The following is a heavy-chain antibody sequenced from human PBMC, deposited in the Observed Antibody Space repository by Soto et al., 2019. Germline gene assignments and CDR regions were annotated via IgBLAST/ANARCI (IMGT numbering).Heavy chain of an antibody. D-gene: IGHD1-1*01. CDR2: IHPSGST. CDR1: GGSLSDHY. CDR3: ARGRDEYKLGNV. Sequence: QVQLQQWGAGLLKPSETLSLICAVYGGSLSDHYRSWIRQSPGKGLEWIGEIHPSGSTNYNPSLETRVTISVDTSKNQFSPKLTSVTAADTAVYYCARGRDEYKLGNVWGHGTTVTVSS. J-gene: IGHJ6*02. V-gene: IGHV4-34*01.